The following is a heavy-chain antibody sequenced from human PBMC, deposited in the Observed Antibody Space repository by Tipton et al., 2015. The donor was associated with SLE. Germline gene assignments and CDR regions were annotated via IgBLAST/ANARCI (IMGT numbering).Heavy chain of an antibody. CDR2: IYYSGST. V-gene: IGHV4-39*01. J-gene: IGHJ2*01. Sequence: TLSLTCTVSGGSISSSGYYWAWIRQPPGKGLECIGTIYYSGSTYYNPSLKRRVTISVDTSENQFALRLSSVTAADTAVYYCARHLHYGDYGYFDLWGRGTLVTVSS. D-gene: IGHD4-17*01. CDR1: GGSISSSGYY. CDR3: ARHLHYGDYGYFDL.